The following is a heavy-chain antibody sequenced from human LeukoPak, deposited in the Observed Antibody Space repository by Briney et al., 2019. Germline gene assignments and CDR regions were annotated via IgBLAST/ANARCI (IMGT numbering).Heavy chain of an antibody. D-gene: IGHD2-15*01. CDR3: ARSSGGSSPLD. CDR1: GGSISKSGYH. V-gene: IGHV4-30-2*01. J-gene: IGHJ4*02. CDR2: IYHSGST. Sequence: SETLSLTCTVSGGSISKSGYHWAWTRQPPGKGLECIGYIYHSGSTYYNPSLKSRVTISVDRSKNQFSLKLSSVTAADTAVYYCARSSGGSSPLDWGQGTLVTVSS.